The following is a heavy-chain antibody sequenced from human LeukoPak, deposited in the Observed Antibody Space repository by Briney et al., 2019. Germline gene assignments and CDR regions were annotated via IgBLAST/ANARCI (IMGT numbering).Heavy chain of an antibody. J-gene: IGHJ6*02. CDR1: GGSISSYY. CDR3: ARVHYRGYCSSTSCYAYYYYGMDV. CDR2: INHSGST. D-gene: IGHD2-2*01. V-gene: IGHV4-34*01. Sequence: SETLSLTCTVSGGSISSYYWSWIRQPPGKGLEWIGEINHSGSTNYNPSLKSRVTISVDTSKNQFSLKLSSVTAADTAVYYCARVHYRGYCSSTSCYAYYYYGMDVWGQGTTVTVSS.